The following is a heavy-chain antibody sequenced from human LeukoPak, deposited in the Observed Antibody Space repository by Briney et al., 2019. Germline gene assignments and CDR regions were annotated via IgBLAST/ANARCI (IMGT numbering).Heavy chain of an antibody. CDR2: IYYSGST. V-gene: IGHV4-59*08. Sequence: PSETLSLTCAVSGGSFSGYYWSWIRQPPGKGLEWIGYIYYSGSTNYNPSLKSRVTISVDTSKNQFSLKLNSVTAADTAVYYCARTSGAYSLHYAFDLWGQGTLVTVS. CDR1: GGSFSGYY. D-gene: IGHD1-26*01. CDR3: ARTSGAYSLHYAFDL. J-gene: IGHJ3*01.